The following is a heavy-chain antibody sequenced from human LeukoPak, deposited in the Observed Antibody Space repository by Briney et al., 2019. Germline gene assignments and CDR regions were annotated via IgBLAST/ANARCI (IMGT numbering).Heavy chain of an antibody. CDR1: GFTFSSYW. V-gene: IGHV3-74*01. CDR2: INSDGSST. D-gene: IGHD5-18*01. Sequence: GGSLRLSCAASGFTFSSYWMHWVRQAPGKGLVWVSRINSDGSSTGYADSVKGRFTISRDNSKNMLYLQMNSLRAEDTAVYYCAKVSGRIQIWPQPFGDGMDVWGQGTTVTVSS. J-gene: IGHJ6*02. CDR3: AKVSGRIQIWPQPFGDGMDV.